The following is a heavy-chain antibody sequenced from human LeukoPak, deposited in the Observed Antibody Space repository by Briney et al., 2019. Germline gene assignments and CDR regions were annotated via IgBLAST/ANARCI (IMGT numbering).Heavy chain of an antibody. CDR3: ARGLTYYYDSSGQCYGDY. Sequence: GGSLRLSCAASGFTFSSYSMNWVRQAPGKGLEWVSYISSSSSTIYYADSVKGRFTISRDNAKNSLYLQMNSLRDEDTAVYYCARGLTYYYDSSGQCYGDYWGQGTLVTVSS. J-gene: IGHJ4*02. CDR1: GFTFSSYS. V-gene: IGHV3-48*02. D-gene: IGHD3-22*01. CDR2: ISSSSSTI.